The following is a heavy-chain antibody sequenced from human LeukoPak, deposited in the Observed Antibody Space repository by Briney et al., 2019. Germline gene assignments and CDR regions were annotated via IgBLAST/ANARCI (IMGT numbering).Heavy chain of an antibody. Sequence: SQTLSLTCAISGDSVSSNSAAWNWIRQSPSRGLEWLGRTYYRSKWYNDYAVSVKSRITINPDTSKNQFSLQLNSVTPEDTAVYYCAREVGATSLYYYYYYMDVWGKGTTVTVSS. CDR1: GDSVSSNSAA. D-gene: IGHD1-26*01. CDR2: TYYRSKWYN. J-gene: IGHJ6*03. V-gene: IGHV6-1*01. CDR3: AREVGATSLYYYYYYMDV.